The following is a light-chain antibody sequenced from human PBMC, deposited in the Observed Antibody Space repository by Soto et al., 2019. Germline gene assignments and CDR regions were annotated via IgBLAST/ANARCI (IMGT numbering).Light chain of an antibody. V-gene: IGLV2-14*01. Sequence: QSVLTQPASVSGSPGQSITISCTGSSSDVGAYKYVSWFQQHPGKAPKLMIYEVSNRPSGVSNRFSGSKSGNTASLTISGLQADDEADYYCSSYTTTSTYVFGTGTKLTVL. CDR1: SSDVGAYKY. J-gene: IGLJ1*01. CDR3: SSYTTTSTYV. CDR2: EVS.